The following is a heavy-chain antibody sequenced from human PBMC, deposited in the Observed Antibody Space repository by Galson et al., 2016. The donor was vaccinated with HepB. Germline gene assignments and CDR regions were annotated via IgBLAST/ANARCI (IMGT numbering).Heavy chain of an antibody. V-gene: IGHV3-11*04. CDR2: ISSSGSTV. D-gene: IGHD1-1*01. J-gene: IGHJ4*02. Sequence: SLRLSCAASGFTFSDYYMNWIRQAPGKGLEWISYISSSGSTVYYADSVKGRFTISRASAKNSLSLQMNSLRAEDTAVYYCARGDYRVTTSGTYFDHWGQGTLVTVSS. CDR1: GFTFSDYY. CDR3: ARGDYRVTTSGTYFDH.